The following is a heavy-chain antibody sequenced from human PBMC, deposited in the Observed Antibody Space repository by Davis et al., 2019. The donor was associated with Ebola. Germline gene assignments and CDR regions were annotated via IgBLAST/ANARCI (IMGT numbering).Heavy chain of an antibody. CDR3: VRDKDYGFDY. D-gene: IGHD4-17*01. V-gene: IGHV3-23*01. CDR1: GFTFNTYA. J-gene: IGHJ4*02. Sequence: GGSLRLSCAASGFTFNTYAMSWVRQPPGKGLEWISSISSSGTVTYYADSVKGRFTISRDDARDSLSLQMTSLRDEDTAVYYCVRDKDYGFDYWGQGTLVTVSS. CDR2: ISSSGTVT.